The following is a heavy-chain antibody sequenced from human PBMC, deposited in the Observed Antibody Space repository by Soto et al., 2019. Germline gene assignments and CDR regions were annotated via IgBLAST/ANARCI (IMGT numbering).Heavy chain of an antibody. CDR1: GFTFSTSS. D-gene: IGHD3-3*01. V-gene: IGHV3-48*01. Sequence: GGSLRLSCAASGFTFSTSSMSWVRQAPGKGLEWVSYTRFSGGIIYYADSVRGRFTISRDNSKNSLYLQMNSLRAEDMAVYYCARDRLYYDFWSGKFDYWGQGTLVTVSS. J-gene: IGHJ4*02. CDR2: TRFSGGII. CDR3: ARDRLYYDFWSGKFDY.